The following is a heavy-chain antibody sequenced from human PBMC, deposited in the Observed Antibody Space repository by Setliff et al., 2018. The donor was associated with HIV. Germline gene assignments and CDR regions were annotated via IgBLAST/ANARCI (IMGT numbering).Heavy chain of an antibody. CDR3: ARILQVGGTTRYAFDI. V-gene: IGHV3-7*01. D-gene: IGHD1-26*01. J-gene: IGHJ3*02. CDR1: GFTFSSYW. CDR2: IKQDGSEK. Sequence: GESLTISCAASGFTFSSYWMSWVRQAPGKGLEWVANIKQDGSEKYYVGSVKGRFTISRDNAKNSLYLQMNSLRAEDTAVYYCARILQVGGTTRYAFDIWGQGTMVTVSS.